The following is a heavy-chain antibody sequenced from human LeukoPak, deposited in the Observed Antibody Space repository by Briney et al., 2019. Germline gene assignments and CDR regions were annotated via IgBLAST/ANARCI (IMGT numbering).Heavy chain of an antibody. CDR1: GGSIISSNW. V-gene: IGHV4-4*02. Sequence: SRTLSRTCAVSGGSIISSNWWWWVRSPPGNGLEWSGEIYHSGSTNYNPSLKSRVTISVDKSKNQFSLTLSSVTAADTAVYYCASTAVASRSDYWGQGTLVSVSS. CDR3: ASTAVASRSDY. CDR2: IYHSGST. D-gene: IGHD5-12*01. J-gene: IGHJ4*02.